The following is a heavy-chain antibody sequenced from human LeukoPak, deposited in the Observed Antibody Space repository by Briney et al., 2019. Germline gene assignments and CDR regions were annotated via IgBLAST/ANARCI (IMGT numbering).Heavy chain of an antibody. CDR1: GGTFSSYA. Sequence: SVTVPFKCSGGTFSSYAISWVRQAPGQGLEWMGGIIPIFGTANYAQKFQGRVTITADESTSTAYMELSSLRSEDTAVYYCATARPLNPYYFDYWGQGTLVTVSS. V-gene: IGHV1-69*13. CDR2: IIPIFGTA. D-gene: IGHD1-14*01. CDR3: ATARPLNPYYFDY. J-gene: IGHJ4*02.